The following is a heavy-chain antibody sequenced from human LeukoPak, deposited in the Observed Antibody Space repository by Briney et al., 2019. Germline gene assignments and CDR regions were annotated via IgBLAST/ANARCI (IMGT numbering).Heavy chain of an antibody. V-gene: IGHV1-69*04. CDR3: ARGLLYGSGSYPFDY. Sequence: GASVKVSCKASGGTFSSYAISWVRQAPGQGLEWMGRIIPILGIANYAQKFQGRVTITADKSTSTAYMELSSLRSEDTAVYYCARGLLYGSGSYPFDYWGQGTLVTVSS. CDR2: IIPILGIA. D-gene: IGHD3-10*01. J-gene: IGHJ4*02. CDR1: GGTFSSYA.